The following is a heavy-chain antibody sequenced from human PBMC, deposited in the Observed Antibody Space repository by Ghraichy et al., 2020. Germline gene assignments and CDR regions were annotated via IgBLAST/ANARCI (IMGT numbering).Heavy chain of an antibody. CDR2: IKKDGSTI. D-gene: IGHD2-21*01. CDR3: ARDSSPASCGGDCYYDAFDV. J-gene: IGHJ3*01. V-gene: IGHV3-7*01. Sequence: ANIKKDGSTIHYVDSVRGRFTISRDNAKNSLYLQMNNLKADDTAVYYCARDSSPASCGGDCYYDAFDVWGVGTKVSVS.